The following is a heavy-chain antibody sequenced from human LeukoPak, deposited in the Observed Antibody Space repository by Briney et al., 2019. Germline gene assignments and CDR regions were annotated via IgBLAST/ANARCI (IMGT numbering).Heavy chain of an antibody. V-gene: IGHV4-59*01. CDR3: ARTNQISETAFDI. CDR2: IYSSGST. J-gene: IGHJ3*02. CDR1: GGSLGSYY. Sequence: SETLSLTCTVSGGSLGSYYWSWIRQPPGKGLEWIGYIYSSGSTNYNPSLKSRVIISVDTSKNQFSLKLSSVTAADTAVYYCARTNQISETAFDIWGQGTMVIVSS. D-gene: IGHD1-14*01.